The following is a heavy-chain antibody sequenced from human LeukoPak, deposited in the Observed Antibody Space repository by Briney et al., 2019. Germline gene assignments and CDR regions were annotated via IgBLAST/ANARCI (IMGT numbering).Heavy chain of an antibody. V-gene: IGHV4-59*01. CDR3: ARGAGTTVTTKGAFDI. D-gene: IGHD4-17*01. Sequence: SETLSLTCTVSGGSISSYYWSWIRQPPGKGLEWIGYIYYSGSTNYNPSLKSRVTISVDTSKNQFSLKLSSVTAADTAVYYCARGAGTTVTTKGAFDIWGQGTMVTVS. CDR1: GGSISSYY. J-gene: IGHJ3*02. CDR2: IYYSGST.